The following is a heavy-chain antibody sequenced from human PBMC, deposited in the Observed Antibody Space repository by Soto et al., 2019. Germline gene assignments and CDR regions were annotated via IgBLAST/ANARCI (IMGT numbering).Heavy chain of an antibody. J-gene: IGHJ6*02. CDR3: IQSRCGGDCLQSYASHYYYGMDV. CDR2: IYWDDDK. D-gene: IGHD2-21*02. Sequence: ASGPTLVNPTQTLTLTCTFSGFSLSTSGVGVGWIRQPPGKALEWLALIYWDDDKRYSPSLRGRLTISKDTSKNQVVLTMTNMDPVDTATYYCIQSRCGGDCLQSYASHYYYGMDVWGQGT. CDR1: GFSLSTSGVG. V-gene: IGHV2-5*02.